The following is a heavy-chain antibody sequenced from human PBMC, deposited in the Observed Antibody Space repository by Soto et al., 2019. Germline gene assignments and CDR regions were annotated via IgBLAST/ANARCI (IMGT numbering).Heavy chain of an antibody. V-gene: IGHV4-30-2*01. CDR3: ARGSPDFWSGYGYYYYDMDV. CDR2: IYHSGST. Sequence: SENLSLTCAVSGGSISSGGYSWSWIRQPPGKGLEWIGYIYHSGSTYYNPSLKSRVTISVDRSKNQFSLKLSSVTAADTAVYYCARGSPDFWSGYGYYYYDMDVWGQGTTVT. D-gene: IGHD3-3*01. CDR1: GGSISSGGYS. J-gene: IGHJ6*02.